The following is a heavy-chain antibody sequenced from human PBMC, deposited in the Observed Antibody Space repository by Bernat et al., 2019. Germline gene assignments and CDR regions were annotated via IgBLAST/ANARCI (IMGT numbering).Heavy chain of an antibody. J-gene: IGHJ6*02. CDR2: IWYDGSNK. Sequence: QVQLVESGGGVVQPGRSLRLSCAASGFTFSSYGMHWVRQAPGKGLEWVAVIWYDGSNKSYADSVKGRFTISRANSETTLYLQMHSLRAEDTAVYYCARAWQQLVRYYYYGMDVWGQGPTVTVSS. D-gene: IGHD6-6*01. V-gene: IGHV3-33*01. CDR3: ARAWQQLVRYYYYGMDV. CDR1: GFTFSSYG.